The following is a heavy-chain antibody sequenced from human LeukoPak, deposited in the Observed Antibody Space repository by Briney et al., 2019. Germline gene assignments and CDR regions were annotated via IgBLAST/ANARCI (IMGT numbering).Heavy chain of an antibody. CDR3: ATSDIVVVPAAPHRAYCGGDCYPDAFDI. Sequence: GASVKVSCKASGGTFSSYAISWVRQAPGQGLEWMGRIIPILGIANYAQKFQGRVTITADESTGTAYMELSSLRSEDTAVYYCATSDIVVVPAAPHRAYCGGDCYPDAFDIWGQGTMVTVSS. J-gene: IGHJ3*02. V-gene: IGHV1-69*04. D-gene: IGHD2-2*01. CDR1: GGTFSSYA. CDR2: IIPILGIA.